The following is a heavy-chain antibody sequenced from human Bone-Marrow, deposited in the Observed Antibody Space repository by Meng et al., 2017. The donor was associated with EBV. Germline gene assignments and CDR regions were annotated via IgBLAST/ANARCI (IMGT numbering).Heavy chain of an antibody. J-gene: IGHJ4*02. CDR3: ARARYCGGDCYGYFDY. CDR2: INPNSGGT. CDR1: GSTFTGYY. V-gene: IGHV1-2*06. D-gene: IGHD2-21*02. Sequence: GQLGQAGAEGKKPGASGKVSCKASGSTFTGYYMHWVRQAPGQGLEWMGRINPNSGGTNYAQKFQGRVTMTRDTSISTAYMELSRLRSDDTAVYYCARARYCGGDCYGYFDYWGQGTLVTVSS.